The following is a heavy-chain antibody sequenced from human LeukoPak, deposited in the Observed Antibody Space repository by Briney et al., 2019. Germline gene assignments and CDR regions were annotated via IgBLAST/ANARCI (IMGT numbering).Heavy chain of an antibody. Sequence: GGSLRLSCVGSGFTFNTYAVSWVRQAPGKGLEWVSAISGSGGSTYYADSVKGRFTISRDNSKNTLYLQMNSLRAEDTAVYYCAKGATTSDYWGQGTLVTVSS. CDR1: GFTFNTYA. CDR2: ISGSGGST. D-gene: IGHD1-26*01. CDR3: AKGATTSDY. J-gene: IGHJ4*02. V-gene: IGHV3-23*01.